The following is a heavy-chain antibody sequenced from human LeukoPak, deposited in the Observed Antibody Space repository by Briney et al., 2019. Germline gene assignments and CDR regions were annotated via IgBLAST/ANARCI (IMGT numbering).Heavy chain of an antibody. Sequence: PGRSLRLSCAASGLTFSSYGMLRLRPAPGKEREWVADISYDESNKYYADSVKGRFTISRDNSKNTLYLQMNSLRAEDTAVYYCAKESGGDFDYWGQGTLVTVSS. CDR1: GLTFSSYG. CDR2: ISYDESNK. V-gene: IGHV3-30*18. D-gene: IGHD3-10*01. J-gene: IGHJ4*02. CDR3: AKESGGDFDY.